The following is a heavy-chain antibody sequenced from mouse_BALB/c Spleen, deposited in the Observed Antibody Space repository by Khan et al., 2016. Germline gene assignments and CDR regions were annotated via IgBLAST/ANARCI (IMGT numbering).Heavy chain of an antibody. V-gene: IGHV3-2*02. CDR1: GYSITSDYA. CDR3: AYYGYDYYAMDY. D-gene: IGHD2-2*01. Sequence: EVQLQESGPGLVKPSQSLSLTCTVTGYSITSDYAWNWIRQFPGNKLEWMGYISYSGSTSYHPSLKSRISITRDTSKNQFFLQLNSVTTEETATYYGAYYGYDYYAMDYWGQGTSVTVSS. J-gene: IGHJ4*01. CDR2: ISYSGST.